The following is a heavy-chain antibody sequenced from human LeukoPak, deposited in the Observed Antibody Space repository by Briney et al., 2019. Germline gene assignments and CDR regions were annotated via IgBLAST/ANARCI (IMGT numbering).Heavy chain of an antibody. V-gene: IGHV4-4*09. CDR2: IYTSGST. J-gene: IGHJ4*02. CDR3: ARYPGYSSSSVDY. CDR1: GGSISSYY. D-gene: IGHD6-6*01. Sequence: SETLSLTCTVSGGSISSYYWSWIRQPPGKGLEWIGYIYTSGSTNYNPSLKSRVTISVDTSKNQFSLKLRSVTAADTAVYYCARYPGYSSSSVDYWGQGTLVTVSS.